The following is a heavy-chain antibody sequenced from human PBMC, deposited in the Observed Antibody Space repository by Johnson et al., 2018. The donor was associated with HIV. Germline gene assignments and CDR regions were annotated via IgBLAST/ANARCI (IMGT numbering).Heavy chain of an antibody. J-gene: IGHJ3*02. CDR3: SSPWYYDMYAFDI. CDR1: GFTFSSYA. D-gene: IGHD3-22*01. Sequence: VQLVESGGGLVQPGGSLRLSCAASGFTFSSYAMSWVSQAPGKGLEWVSAISGSGGSTYYADSVKGRFSISRDNSKNTVYLQMNSLSPEDTAVYYCSSPWYYDMYAFDIWGQGTLVTVSS. CDR2: ISGSGGST. V-gene: IGHV3-23*04.